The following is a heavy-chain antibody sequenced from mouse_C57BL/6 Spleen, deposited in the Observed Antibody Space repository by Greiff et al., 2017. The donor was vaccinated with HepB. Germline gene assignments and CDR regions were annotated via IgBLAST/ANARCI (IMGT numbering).Heavy chain of an antibody. CDR3: ARGYYYGSSAWYVDV. CDR1: GYTFTDYY. CDR2: IYPGSGNT. J-gene: IGHJ1*03. D-gene: IGHD1-1*01. Sequence: VQLQQSGAELVRPGASVKLSCKASGYTFTDYYINWVKQRPGQGLEWIARIYPGSGNTYYNEKFKGKATLTAEKSSSTAYMQLSSLTSEDSAVYCCARGYYYGSSAWYVDVWGTGTTVTVSS. V-gene: IGHV1-76*01.